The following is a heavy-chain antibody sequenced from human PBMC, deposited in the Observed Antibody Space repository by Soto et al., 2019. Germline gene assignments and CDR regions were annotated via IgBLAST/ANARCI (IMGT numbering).Heavy chain of an antibody. CDR1: GGTFSSYA. Sequence: SVKVSCKASGGTFSSYAISWVRQAPGQGLEWMGGIIPIFGTANYAQKFQGRVTITADKSTSTAYMELSSLRSEDTAVYYCPRDLMFWSGPLGMDVWGQGTTVTVSS. D-gene: IGHD3-3*01. CDR2: IIPIFGTA. J-gene: IGHJ6*02. V-gene: IGHV1-69*06. CDR3: PRDLMFWSGPLGMDV.